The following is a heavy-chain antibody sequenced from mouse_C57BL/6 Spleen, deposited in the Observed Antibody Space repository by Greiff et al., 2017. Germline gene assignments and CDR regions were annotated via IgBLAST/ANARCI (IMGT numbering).Heavy chain of an antibody. CDR3: ARGYYGSFDY. J-gene: IGHJ2*01. Sequence: EVKLMESGGGLVKPGGSLKLSCAASGFTFSDYGMHWVRQAPEKGLEWVAYISSGSSTIYYADTVKGRFTISRDNAKNTLFLQMTSLRSEDTAMYYCARGYYGSFDYWGQGTTLTVSS. D-gene: IGHD1-1*01. CDR1: GFTFSDYG. V-gene: IGHV5-17*01. CDR2: ISSGSSTI.